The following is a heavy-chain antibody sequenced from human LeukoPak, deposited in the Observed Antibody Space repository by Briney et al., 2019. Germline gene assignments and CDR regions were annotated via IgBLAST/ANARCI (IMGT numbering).Heavy chain of an antibody. D-gene: IGHD3-9*01. V-gene: IGHV4-59*08. Sequence: SETLSLTCTVSGDSISSYYWSWIRQPPGKGLEWIAYIYNSGRTDYNPALKSRVTISIDTSKNQFSLKLSSVTAADTAVYYCARQIEGGYDILTGYYKGSPIDYWGQGTLVTVSS. J-gene: IGHJ4*02. CDR1: GDSISSYY. CDR3: ARQIEGGYDILTGYYKGSPIDY. CDR2: IYNSGRT.